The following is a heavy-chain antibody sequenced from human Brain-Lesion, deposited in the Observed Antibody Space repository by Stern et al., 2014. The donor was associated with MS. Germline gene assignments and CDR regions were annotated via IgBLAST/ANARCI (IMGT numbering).Heavy chain of an antibody. CDR3: ARGRVVPGFQYYATDV. Sequence: DQLVESGPGLVKPSQTLSLSCTVSGGSISSGGYYWSWIRQPAGKGLEWIGRIFNSGSTTYNPSLQSRVTISIDTSKNQFSLRLNSMTAADTAVYYCARGRVVPGFQYYATDVWGQGTTVIVSS. CDR2: IFNSGST. D-gene: IGHD2-2*01. J-gene: IGHJ6*02. V-gene: IGHV4-61*02. CDR1: GGSISSGGYY.